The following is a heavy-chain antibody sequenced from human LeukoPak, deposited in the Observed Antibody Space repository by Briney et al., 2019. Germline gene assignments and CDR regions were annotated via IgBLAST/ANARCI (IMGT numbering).Heavy chain of an antibody. Sequence: SETLSLTCTVSGGSISSSSYYWGWIRQPPGKGLEWIGSIYYSGSTYYNPSLKSRATISVDTSKNQFSLKLSSVTAADTAVYYCARYSQWLVRGVEYYFDYWGQGTLVTVSS. J-gene: IGHJ4*02. CDR1: GGSISSSSYY. V-gene: IGHV4-39*01. D-gene: IGHD6-19*01. CDR2: IYYSGST. CDR3: ARYSQWLVRGVEYYFDY.